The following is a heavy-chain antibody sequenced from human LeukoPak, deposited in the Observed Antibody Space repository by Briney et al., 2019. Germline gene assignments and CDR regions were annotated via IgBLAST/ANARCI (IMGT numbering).Heavy chain of an antibody. D-gene: IGHD3-10*01. Sequence: ASVKVSCKASGYTFTGYYMHWVRQAPGQGLEWMGWINPNSGGTNYAQKFQGRVTMTRDTSISTAYMELSRLRSDDTAVYYCARSEGGYGWFGELHLDYWGQGTLVTVYS. J-gene: IGHJ4*02. CDR3: ARSEGGYGWFGELHLDY. CDR1: GYTFTGYY. CDR2: INPNSGGT. V-gene: IGHV1-2*02.